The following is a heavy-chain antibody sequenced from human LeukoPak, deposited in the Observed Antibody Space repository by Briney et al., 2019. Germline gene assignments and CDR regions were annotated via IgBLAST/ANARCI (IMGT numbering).Heavy chain of an antibody. J-gene: IGHJ4*02. CDR3: ARDYYDSSGYYYLVY. Sequence: QPGGSLRLSCAASGFTFSSYGMHWVRQAPGKGLEWVAVIWYDGSNKYYADSVKGRFTISRDNSKNTLYLQMNSLRAEDTAVYYCARDYYDSSGYYYLVYWGQGTLVTVSS. CDR2: IWYDGSNK. V-gene: IGHV3-33*01. D-gene: IGHD3-22*01. CDR1: GFTFSSYG.